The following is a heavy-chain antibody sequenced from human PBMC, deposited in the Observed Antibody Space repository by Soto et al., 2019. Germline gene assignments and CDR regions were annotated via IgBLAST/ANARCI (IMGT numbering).Heavy chain of an antibody. CDR1: GGSISSGGYS. D-gene: IGHD5-12*01. Sequence: QLQLQESGSGLVKPSQTLSLTCAVSGGSISSGGYSWSWIRQPPGKGLEWIGYIYRSGSTYYNPALNSRVTISVDRSKNQFSLKLSSVTAADTAVYSCAAGGGLPRYYWGQGTLVTVSS. CDR2: IYRSGST. V-gene: IGHV4-30-2*01. J-gene: IGHJ4*02. CDR3: AAGGGLPRYY.